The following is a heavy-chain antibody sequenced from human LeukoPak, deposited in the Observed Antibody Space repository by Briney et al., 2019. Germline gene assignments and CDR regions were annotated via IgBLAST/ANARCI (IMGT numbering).Heavy chain of an antibody. Sequence: PSETLSLTCTVSGGSISSYYWSWIRQPAGKGLEWIGRIYTSGSTNYNPSLKSRVTMSVDTSKNQFSLKLSSVTAADTAVYYCARGEKGSSSGSINYWGQGTLVTVSS. CDR2: IYTSGST. CDR3: ARGEKGSSSGSINY. J-gene: IGHJ4*02. V-gene: IGHV4-4*07. CDR1: GGSISSYY. D-gene: IGHD6-6*01.